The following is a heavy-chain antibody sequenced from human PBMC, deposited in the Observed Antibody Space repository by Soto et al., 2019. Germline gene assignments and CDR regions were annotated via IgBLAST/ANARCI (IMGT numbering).Heavy chain of an antibody. CDR2: IYDSGST. Sequence: SETLSLTCTVSGDSISSYFWSWIRQPPGKGLGWIGYIYDSGSTNYNPSLKTRVTISVDTSKNQFSLKLSSVTAADTAVYYCARHKPIAVAGTTYYYGMDVWGQGTTVTVSS. CDR3: ARHKPIAVAGTTYYYGMDV. CDR1: GDSISSYF. D-gene: IGHD6-19*01. J-gene: IGHJ6*02. V-gene: IGHV4-59*08.